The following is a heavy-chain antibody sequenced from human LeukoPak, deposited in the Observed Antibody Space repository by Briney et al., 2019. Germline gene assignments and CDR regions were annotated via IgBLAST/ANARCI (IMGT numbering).Heavy chain of an antibody. CDR3: ARGDFGETNTAFDV. J-gene: IGHJ3*01. Sequence: ASVKVSCKTSGYTFTDYDVHWVRPAPGQGLEWMGWINPNSATTNYAQRLQGRVTFTRDTSLSVAYMELSSLTSEDAAVYFCARGDFGETNTAFDVWGQGTLVAVSS. V-gene: IGHV1-8*03. CDR1: GYTFTDYD. D-gene: IGHD4-17*01. CDR2: INPNSATT.